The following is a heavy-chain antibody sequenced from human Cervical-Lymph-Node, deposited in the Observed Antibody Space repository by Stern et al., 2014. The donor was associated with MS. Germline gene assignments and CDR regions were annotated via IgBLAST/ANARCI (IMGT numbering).Heavy chain of an antibody. Sequence: QLVESGPEVKKPGTSVKVSCKASGFTFTSSAVQWVRQARGQRLEWIGWLVVGGGNTNYAQKFHERVTIARDMSTSSAYMELSSLRSEDTAVYYCAAEPMYYSDSVGAFDIWGQGTMVTVSS. D-gene: IGHD3-22*01. V-gene: IGHV1-58*01. CDR1: GFTFTSSA. CDR2: LVVGGGNT. CDR3: AAEPMYYSDSVGAFDI. J-gene: IGHJ3*02.